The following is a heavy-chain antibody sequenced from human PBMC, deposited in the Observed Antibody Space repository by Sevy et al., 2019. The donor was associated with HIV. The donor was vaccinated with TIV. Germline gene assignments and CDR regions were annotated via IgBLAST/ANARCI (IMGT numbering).Heavy chain of an antibody. Sequence: GGSLRLSCAASGFTFSNFGMNWVRQAPGKGLEWVSTISGSGGTTYYADSVKGRFTISRDNSKKTLYLPMNSLRAEDRALYYCAKGDTSTRYYYYGMDVWGQGTAVTVSS. J-gene: IGHJ6*02. CDR1: GFTFSNFG. CDR3: AKGDTSTRYYYYGMDV. D-gene: IGHD2-2*01. V-gene: IGHV3-23*01. CDR2: ISGSGGTT.